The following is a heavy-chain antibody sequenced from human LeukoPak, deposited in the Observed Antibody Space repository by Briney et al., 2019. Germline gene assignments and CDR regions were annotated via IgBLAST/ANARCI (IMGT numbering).Heavy chain of an antibody. J-gene: IGHJ4*02. D-gene: IGHD5-12*01. CDR2: IYYSGST. CDR3: AKGVATIAKYYFDY. V-gene: IGHV4-39*01. CDR1: GGSISSSSYY. Sequence: SETLSLTCTVSGGSISSSSYYWGWIRQPPGKGLEWIGSIYYSGSTYYNPSLKSRVTISVDTSKNQFSPKLSSVTAADTAVYYCAKGVATIAKYYFDYWGQGTLVTVSS.